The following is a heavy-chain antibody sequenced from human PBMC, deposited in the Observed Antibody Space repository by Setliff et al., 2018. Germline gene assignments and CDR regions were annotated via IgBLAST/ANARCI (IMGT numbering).Heavy chain of an antibody. Sequence: PSETLSLTCTVSGGYIWGWIRQPPGKGLEWVGNIGHTGSINYNPSLKSRLTISRDTSKNQVSLKLNSVTATDTAVYYCARDLGHGGDSDYWGQGILVTVSS. CDR3: ARDLGHGGDSDY. CDR1: GGYI. V-gene: IGHV4-38-2*02. J-gene: IGHJ4*02. CDR2: IGHTGSI. D-gene: IGHD2-21*02.